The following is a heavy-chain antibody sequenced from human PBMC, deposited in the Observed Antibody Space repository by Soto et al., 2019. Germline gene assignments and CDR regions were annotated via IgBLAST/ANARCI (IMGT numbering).Heavy chain of an antibody. V-gene: IGHV4-31*03. CDR1: GGSISSGGYY. CDR2: IYYSGST. CDR3: VRGSHLDD. J-gene: IGHJ4*02. Sequence: SETLSLTCTVSGGSISSGGYYWSWIRQHTGKGLEWIGYIYYSGSTYYNPSLKSRVTISVDMSKNQFSLKLSSVTAADTAVYYCVRGSHLDDWGQGALVTVSS.